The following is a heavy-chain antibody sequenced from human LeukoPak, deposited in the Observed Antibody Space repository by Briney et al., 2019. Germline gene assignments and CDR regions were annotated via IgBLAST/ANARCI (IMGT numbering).Heavy chain of an antibody. CDR1: GFTVSSNY. CDR3: ARGISSSGPEGI. D-gene: IGHD6-19*01. V-gene: IGHV3-53*01. CDR2: IYSGGSS. J-gene: IGHJ3*02. Sequence: GGSLRLSCAASGFTVSSNYMSWVRQAPGKGLEWVSVIYSGGSSYYAGSVKGRFTISRDNSKNTPYLQMNSLRVDDTAVYYCARGISSSGPEGIWGQGTMVTVSS.